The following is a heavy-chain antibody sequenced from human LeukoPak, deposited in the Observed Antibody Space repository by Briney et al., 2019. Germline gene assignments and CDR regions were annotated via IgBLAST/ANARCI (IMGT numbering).Heavy chain of an antibody. CDR2: INPSGGST. J-gene: IGHJ2*01. V-gene: IGHV1-46*01. CDR1: GGTFSSYA. D-gene: IGHD6-19*01. CDR3: ARDGWGPDWYFDL. Sequence: ASVKVSCKASGGTFSSYAISWVRQAPGQGLEWMGIINPSGGSTSYAQKFQGRVTMTRDTSTSTVYMELSSLRSEDTAVYYCARDGWGPDWYFDLWGRGTLVTVSS.